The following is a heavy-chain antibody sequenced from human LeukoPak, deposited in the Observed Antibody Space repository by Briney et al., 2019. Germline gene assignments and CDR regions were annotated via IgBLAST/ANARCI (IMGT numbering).Heavy chain of an antibody. V-gene: IGHV3-53*01. Sequence: GGSLRLSCAASGFTVSSNYMSWVRQAPGKGLEWVSVIYSGGSTHYADSVKGRFTISRDNSKNTLYLQMNSLRAEDTAVYYCAVTGITGTVDYWGQGTLVTVSS. CDR2: IYSGGST. CDR1: GFTVSSNY. D-gene: IGHD1-7*01. J-gene: IGHJ4*02. CDR3: AVTGITGTVDY.